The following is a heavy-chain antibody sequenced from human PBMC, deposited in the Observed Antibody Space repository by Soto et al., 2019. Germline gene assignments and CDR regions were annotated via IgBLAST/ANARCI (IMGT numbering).Heavy chain of an antibody. J-gene: IGHJ4*02. Sequence: SETLSLTCTVSGGSISSYYWSWIRQPPGKGLEWIGYIYYSGSTNYNPSLKSRVTISVDTSKNQFSLKLSSVTAAATAVYYCASTLITMVRGYYFDYWGQGTLVTVSS. V-gene: IGHV4-59*01. CDR1: GGSISSYY. CDR3: ASTLITMVRGYYFDY. CDR2: IYYSGST. D-gene: IGHD3-10*01.